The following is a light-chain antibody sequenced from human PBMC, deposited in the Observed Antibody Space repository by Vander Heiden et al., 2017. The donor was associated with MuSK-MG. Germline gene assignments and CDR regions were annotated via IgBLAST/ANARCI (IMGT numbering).Light chain of an antibody. J-gene: IGLJ1*01. CDR2: RNN. CDR3: AAGDDSRSGRV. V-gene: IGLV1-47*01. Sequence: QSVLPQPPSASGTPGQRVPISCSGSSSNIGSNYVYWYQQLPGTAPKLLIYRNNQRPSGVPERFSGSKSGTSASMAISGLRAEEEADYYCAAGDDSRSGRVFGTGTKVTVL. CDR1: SSNIGSNY.